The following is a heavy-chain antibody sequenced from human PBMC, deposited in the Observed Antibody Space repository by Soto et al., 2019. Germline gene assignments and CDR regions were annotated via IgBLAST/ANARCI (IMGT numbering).Heavy chain of an antibody. Sequence: QVQLVQSGAEVKKPGSSVKVSCKASGGTFSSYAISWVRQAPGQGLEWMGGIIPIFGTANYAQKFQGRVTLTAEESTSTAYMEVSSLRSEDTAVYYCARSRYSGSYLGAFDIWGQGTMVTVSS. D-gene: IGHD1-26*01. CDR2: IIPIFGTA. J-gene: IGHJ3*02. CDR3: ARSRYSGSYLGAFDI. V-gene: IGHV1-69*12. CDR1: GGTFSSYA.